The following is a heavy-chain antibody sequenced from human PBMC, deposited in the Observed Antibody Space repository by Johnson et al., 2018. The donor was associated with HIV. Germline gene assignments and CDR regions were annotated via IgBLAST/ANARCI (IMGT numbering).Heavy chain of an antibody. J-gene: IGHJ3*02. Sequence: QMLLVESGGGVVQPGRSLRLSCAASGFTFSSYGMHWVCQAPGKGLEWVAVISYDGSNKYYADSVKGRFTISRDNSKNTLYLQMNSLRAEDTAVYYCARWIQLWVAFDIWGQGTMVTVSS. CDR2: ISYDGSNK. CDR3: ARWIQLWVAFDI. D-gene: IGHD5-18*01. V-gene: IGHV3-30*03. CDR1: GFTFSSYG.